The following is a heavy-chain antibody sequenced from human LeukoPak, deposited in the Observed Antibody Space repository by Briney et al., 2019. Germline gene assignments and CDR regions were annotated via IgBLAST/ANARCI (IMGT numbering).Heavy chain of an antibody. CDR3: AKNGRDYYGSGSYYSYWFDP. CDR2: ISTSGSTI. V-gene: IGHV3-11*01. D-gene: IGHD3-10*01. CDR1: GFIFSDYY. J-gene: IGHJ5*02. Sequence: GGSLRLSCAASGFIFSDYYMSWIRQAPGKGLEWVSYISTSGSTIYYADSVKGRFTISRDNAKNSLYLQMNSLRAEDTAVYYCAKNGRDYYGSGSYYSYWFDPWGQGTLVTVSS.